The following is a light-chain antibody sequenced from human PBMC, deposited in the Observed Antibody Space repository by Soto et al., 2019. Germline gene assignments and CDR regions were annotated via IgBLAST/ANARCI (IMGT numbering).Light chain of an antibody. CDR3: QHYGSSPLT. V-gene: IGKV3-20*01. J-gene: IGKJ4*01. CDR1: QSVSTNN. CDR2: AAS. Sequence: IVLTQSPGTLSSSPGERATLSCRASQSVSTNNLAWYQQRPGRAPRLLIYAASRRATGIPDRSSGSGSATDFTLTISSLEPEDFAVYYCQHYGSSPLTFGGGTKVDIK.